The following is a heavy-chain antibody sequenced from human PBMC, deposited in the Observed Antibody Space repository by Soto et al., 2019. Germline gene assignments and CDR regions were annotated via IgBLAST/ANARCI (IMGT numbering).Heavy chain of an antibody. CDR1: GFTFSSYW. CDR3: ARILCSSTSCYTFDY. CDR2: MRQDGGEK. J-gene: IGHJ4*02. D-gene: IGHD2-2*02. Sequence: TGGSLRLSCAASGFTFSSYWMSWVRQAPGKGLEWVANMRQDGGEKYYVDSVKGRFTISRDNAKNSLYLQMNTLRPEDTAVYYCARILCSSTSCYTFDYWGQGTLVTVSS. V-gene: IGHV3-7*03.